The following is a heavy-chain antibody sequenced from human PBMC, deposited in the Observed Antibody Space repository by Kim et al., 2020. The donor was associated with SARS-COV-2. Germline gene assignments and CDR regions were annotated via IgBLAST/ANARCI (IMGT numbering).Heavy chain of an antibody. CDR3: ARGYSSSWSPEFWYFDY. D-gene: IGHD6-13*01. V-gene: IGHV4-59*01. J-gene: IGHJ4*02. Sequence: SETLSLTCTVSGGSISSYYWSWIRQPPGKGLEWIGYIYYSGSTNYNPSLKSRVTISVDTSKNQFSLKLSSVTAADTALYYCARGYSSSWSPEFWYFDYWGQGTLVTVSS. CDR1: GGSISSYY. CDR2: IYYSGST.